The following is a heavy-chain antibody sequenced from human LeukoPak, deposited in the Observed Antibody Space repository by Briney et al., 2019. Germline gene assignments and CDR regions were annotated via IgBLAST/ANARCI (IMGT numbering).Heavy chain of an antibody. CDR3: AREWAGYGSGSYYYY. Sequence: PSETLSLTCTVSGGPISSYYWSWIRQPPGKGLEWIGYIYYSGSTNYNPSLKSRVTISVDTSKNQFSLKLSSMTAADTAVYYCAREWAGYGSGSYYYYWGQGTLVTVSS. CDR1: GGPISSYY. J-gene: IGHJ4*02. CDR2: IYYSGST. V-gene: IGHV4-59*01. D-gene: IGHD3-10*01.